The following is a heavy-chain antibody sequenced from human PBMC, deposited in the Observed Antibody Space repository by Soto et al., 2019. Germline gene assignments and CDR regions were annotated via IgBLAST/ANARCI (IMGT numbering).Heavy chain of an antibody. CDR1: GFTFSSYG. Sequence: LRLSCAASGFTFSSYGMHWVRQAPGKGLEWVAVISYDGSNKYYADSVKGRFTISRDNSKNTLYLQMSSLRAEDTAVYYCVKDGSSGWPYFYDMDVWGQGTTVTVSS. CDR2: ISYDGSNK. J-gene: IGHJ6*02. D-gene: IGHD6-19*01. CDR3: VKDGSSGWPYFYDMDV. V-gene: IGHV3-30*18.